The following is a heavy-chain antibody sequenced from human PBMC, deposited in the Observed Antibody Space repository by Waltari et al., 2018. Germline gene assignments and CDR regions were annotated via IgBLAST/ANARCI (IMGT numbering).Heavy chain of an antibody. Sequence: QVQLQESGPGLVKPSGTLSLTCGVSGDSMSGNYWWSWVRQPPGKGLEGIGQVQRSGRTNYNPPLESRVTVSIDTFNSQFSLEVTSATAADTALYFCARDRGRGLYLDSWGRGILVTVSP. V-gene: IGHV4-4*02. CDR1: GDSMSGNYW. J-gene: IGHJ4*02. CDR2: VQRSGRT. D-gene: IGHD2-15*01. CDR3: ARDRGRGLYLDS.